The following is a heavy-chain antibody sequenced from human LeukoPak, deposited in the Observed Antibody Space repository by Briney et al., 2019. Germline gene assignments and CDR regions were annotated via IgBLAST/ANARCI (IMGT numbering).Heavy chain of an antibody. D-gene: IGHD3-22*01. CDR3: ATTPYYYDSSGYFRFDP. CDR1: GYTFTTYT. CDR2: INAGNGIT. J-gene: IGHJ5*02. V-gene: IGHV1-3*01. Sequence: ASVKVSCKASGYTFTTYTLHWVRQAPGQRLEWMGWINAGNGITKYSQKFQDRVTFSRDTSTSTAYMELRSLRSDDTAVYYCATTPYYYDSSGYFRFDPWGQGTLVTVSS.